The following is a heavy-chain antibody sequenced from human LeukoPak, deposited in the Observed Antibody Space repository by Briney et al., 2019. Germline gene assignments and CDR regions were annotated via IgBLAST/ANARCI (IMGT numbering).Heavy chain of an antibody. CDR3: ARPTLRVSGSFHF. D-gene: IGHD1-26*01. CDR1: GYTFTEYN. Sequence: APVKPSCKASGYTFTEYNIHWVRQAPGLGLEGMGWINPNSGGRHYAQKLQGRVTMTRDTSSNTGYMEVSRLSSDDTAVYYCARPTLRVSGSFHFWGQGTL. J-gene: IGHJ4*02. V-gene: IGHV1-2*02. CDR2: INPNSGGR.